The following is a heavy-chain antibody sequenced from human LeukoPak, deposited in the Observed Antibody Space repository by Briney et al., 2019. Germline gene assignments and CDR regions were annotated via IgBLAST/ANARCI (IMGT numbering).Heavy chain of an antibody. CDR3: ARADYDYGDYYWFDP. D-gene: IGHD4-17*01. Sequence: SETLSLTCAVYGGSFSGYYWSWIRQPPGKGLEWIGEINHSGSTNYNPSLKSRVTISVDTSKNQFSLKLNSVTAADTAVYYCARADYDYGDYYWFDPWGQGTLVTVSS. CDR2: INHSGST. J-gene: IGHJ5*02. CDR1: GGSFSGYY. V-gene: IGHV4-34*01.